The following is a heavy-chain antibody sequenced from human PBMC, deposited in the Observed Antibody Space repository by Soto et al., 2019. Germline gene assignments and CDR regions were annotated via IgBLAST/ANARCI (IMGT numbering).Heavy chain of an antibody. CDR1: GSSTSGYY. CDR3: VRDGTKTLRDWFDT. D-gene: IGHD1-1*01. J-gene: IGHJ5*02. CDR2: IYATGTT. Sequence: XETLSLTCTVSGSSTSGYYWSWIRKSAGKGLEWIGRIYATGTTDYNPSLKSRVMMSVDTSKKHFSLKLRSVTAADTAVYYCVRDGTKTLRDWFDTWGQGQWSPSPQ. V-gene: IGHV4-4*07.